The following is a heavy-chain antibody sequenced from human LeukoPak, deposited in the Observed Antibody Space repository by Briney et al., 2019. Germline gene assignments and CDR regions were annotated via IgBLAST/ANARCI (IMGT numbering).Heavy chain of an antibody. J-gene: IGHJ4*02. D-gene: IGHD6-19*01. CDR3: AGGAVAGLHLVG. Sequence: KPSETLSLTCTVSGGSISSSSYYWGWIRQPPGKGLEWIGSTYYSGSTYYNPSLKSRVTISVDTSRNQFSLKLSSVTAADTAVYYCAGGAVAGLHLVGWGQGTLVTVSS. V-gene: IGHV4-39*01. CDR1: GGSISSSSYY. CDR2: TYYSGST.